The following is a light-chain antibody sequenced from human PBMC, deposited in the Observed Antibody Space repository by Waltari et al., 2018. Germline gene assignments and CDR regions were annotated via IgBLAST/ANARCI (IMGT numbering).Light chain of an antibody. CDR1: QRVLYSSNNKNY. V-gene: IGKV4-1*01. CDR3: QQYYSTPPYT. CDR2: WAS. J-gene: IGKJ2*01. Sequence: DIVMTQSPDSLAVSLGERATINCKSSQRVLYSSNNKNYLAWYQQEPGQPPKLLIYWASTRESGVPDRCSGCGSGTDFTLTISSLQAEDVAVYYCQQYYSTPPYTFGQGTKLEIK.